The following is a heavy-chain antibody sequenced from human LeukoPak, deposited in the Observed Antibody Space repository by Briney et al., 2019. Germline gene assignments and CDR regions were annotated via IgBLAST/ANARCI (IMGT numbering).Heavy chain of an antibody. CDR3: ARAQATYYYDSSGYYYGGYFDY. V-gene: IGHV4-59*01. D-gene: IGHD3-22*01. J-gene: IGHJ4*02. CDR2: IHYSGST. Sequence: SETLSLTCTVSRGSISNYYWSWIRQPPGKGLEFMGYIHYSGSTNYNPSLKSRVTISVDTSKNQFSRKLRSVTAADTDVYYCARAQATYYYDSSGYYYGGYFDYWGQGTLVTVSS. CDR1: RGSISNYY.